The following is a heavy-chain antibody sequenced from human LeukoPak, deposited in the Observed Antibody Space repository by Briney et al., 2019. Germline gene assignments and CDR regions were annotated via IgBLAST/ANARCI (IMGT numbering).Heavy chain of an antibody. V-gene: IGHV3-48*02. D-gene: IGHD2-2*01. CDR3: ARDRDYCSSTSCYSDAFDI. CDR2: ISSSSSTI. CDR1: GFTFSSYS. J-gene: IGHJ3*02. Sequence: PPGGSLRLSCAASGFTFSSYSMNWVRQAPGKGLVWVSYISSSSSTIYYADSVKGRFTISRDNAKNSLYLQMNSLRDEDTAVYYCARDRDYCSSTSCYSDAFDIWGQGTMVTVSS.